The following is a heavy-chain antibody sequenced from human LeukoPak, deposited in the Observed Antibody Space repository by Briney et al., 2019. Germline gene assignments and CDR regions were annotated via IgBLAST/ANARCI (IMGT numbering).Heavy chain of an antibody. CDR1: GFTFDDYA. CDR2: ISWNSGSI. D-gene: IGHD3-3*01. J-gene: IGHJ2*01. Sequence: GGSLRLSCAASGFTFDDYAMHWVRQAPGKGLEWVSGISWNSGSIGYADSVKGRFTISRDNAKNSLYLQMNSLRAEDTALYYCAKDMSGRSRSYWYFDLWGRGTLVTVSS. CDR3: AKDMSGRSRSYWYFDL. V-gene: IGHV3-9*01.